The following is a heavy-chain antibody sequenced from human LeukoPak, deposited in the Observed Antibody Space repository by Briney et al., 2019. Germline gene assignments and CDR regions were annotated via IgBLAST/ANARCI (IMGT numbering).Heavy chain of an antibody. Sequence: SSETLSLTCTVSGGSISSYYWSWIRQPAGKGLEWIGRIYTSGSTNYNPSLKSRVTMSVDTSKNQFSLKLSSVTAADTAVYYCARDSGGGRLRLLEWLGLAFDIWGQGTMVTVSS. D-gene: IGHD3-3*01. CDR1: GGSISSYY. V-gene: IGHV4-4*07. CDR2: IYTSGST. CDR3: ARDSGGGRLRLLEWLGLAFDI. J-gene: IGHJ3*02.